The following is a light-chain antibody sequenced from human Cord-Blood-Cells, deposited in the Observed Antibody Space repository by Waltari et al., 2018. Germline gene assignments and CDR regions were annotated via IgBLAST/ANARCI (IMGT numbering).Light chain of an antibody. V-gene: IGKV3-11*01. CDR3: QQRSNWPPLT. CDR2: DAS. J-gene: IGKJ4*01. Sequence: EIVLTQSPATLSLSPGERDTLSCRASQSVSSYLAWYQQKPGQAPRLLIYDASNRATVIPARFSGSGSGTDFTLTISSLEPEDFAVYYCQQRSNWPPLTFGGGTKVEIK. CDR1: QSVSSY.